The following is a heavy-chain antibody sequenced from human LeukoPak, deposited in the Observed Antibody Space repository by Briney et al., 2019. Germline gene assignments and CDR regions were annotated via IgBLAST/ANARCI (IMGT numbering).Heavy chain of an antibody. J-gene: IGHJ4*02. D-gene: IGHD7-27*01. Sequence: PGGSLRLSCAASGFTFSSSSMNWVRQAPGKGLEWVSSISSSSSYIYYADSVKGRFTISRDNAKNSLYLQMNSLRAEDTAVYYCARDSHWAFDYWGQGTLVTVSS. V-gene: IGHV3-21*01. CDR1: GFTFSSSS. CDR2: ISSSSSYI. CDR3: ARDSHWAFDY.